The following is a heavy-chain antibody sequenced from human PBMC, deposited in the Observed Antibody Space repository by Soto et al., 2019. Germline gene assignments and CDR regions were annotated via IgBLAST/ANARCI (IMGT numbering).Heavy chain of an antibody. CDR2: ITHSGSS. V-gene: IGHV4-34*01. D-gene: IGHD3-10*01. CDR3: ASPRGMVRGAPPDY. Sequence: SETLSLTCTVYGGSFSGYYWSWIRQPPGKGLEWMGEITHSGSSSYIPSLKSRLTISVDTPKNQFSLKLSSVTAADTAVYYCASPRGMVRGAPPDYWGQGTLVTVSS. CDR1: GGSFSGYY. J-gene: IGHJ4*02.